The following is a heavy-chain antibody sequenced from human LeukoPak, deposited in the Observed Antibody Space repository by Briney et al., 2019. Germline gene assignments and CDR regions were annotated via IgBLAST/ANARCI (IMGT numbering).Heavy chain of an antibody. CDR3: ARGSGYYLRHWYFDL. J-gene: IGHJ2*01. CDR1: GYTFTSYD. CDR2: MNPNSGNT. V-gene: IGHV1-8*02. D-gene: IGHD3-22*01. Sequence: ASVKVSCKASGYTFTSYDINWVRQAPGQGLEWMGWMNPNSGNTGYAQKFQGRVTMTRNTSISTAYMELSSLRSEDTAVYYCARGSGYYLRHWYFDLWGRGTLVTVSS.